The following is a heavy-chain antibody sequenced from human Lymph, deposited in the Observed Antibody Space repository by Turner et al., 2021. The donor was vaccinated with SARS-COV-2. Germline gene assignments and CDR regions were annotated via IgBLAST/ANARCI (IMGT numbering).Heavy chain of an antibody. V-gene: IGHV3-30-3*01. CDR2: ISYDGSNK. D-gene: IGHD3-10*01. CDR1: GFTFNNYP. Sequence: QVPLVVSGGGVAPPGGPLRLLCAASGFTFNNYPMHWVRQAPGKGLEWVAVISYDGSNKYYADSVKGRFSIARDNSKNTLYLQMNSLRAEDTAVYYCARDSSGSGTLDYWGQGTLVTVSS. J-gene: IGHJ4*02. CDR3: ARDSSGSGTLDY.